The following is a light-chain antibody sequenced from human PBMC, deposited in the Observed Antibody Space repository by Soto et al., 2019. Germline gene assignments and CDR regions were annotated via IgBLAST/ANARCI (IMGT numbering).Light chain of an antibody. CDR1: QAISSW. Sequence: DIQMTQSPPSVSASVGDRVTITFRASQAISSWLAWYQQKPGTAPKLLIFAASSLQTGVPSRFSGSGSGTEFTLTISSLQPEDFATYYCQQASSFPPTFGQGTRLEIK. CDR2: AAS. CDR3: QQASSFPPT. J-gene: IGKJ5*01. V-gene: IGKV1D-12*01.